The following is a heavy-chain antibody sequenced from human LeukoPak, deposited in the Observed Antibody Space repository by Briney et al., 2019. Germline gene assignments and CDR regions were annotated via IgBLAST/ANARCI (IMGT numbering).Heavy chain of an antibody. CDR3: ARDSSGQCPNRLDY. J-gene: IGHJ4*02. Sequence: ASVKVCCNASGYTFTCYYMHLVRHPPGPGLEWMGLINPNSGGTNYAQKFQGRVTMTRDTSISTAYMELSRLRSDDTAVYYCARDSSGQCPNRLDYWGQGTLVTVSS. CDR2: INPNSGGT. D-gene: IGHD3-22*01. CDR1: GYTFTCYY. V-gene: IGHV1-2*02.